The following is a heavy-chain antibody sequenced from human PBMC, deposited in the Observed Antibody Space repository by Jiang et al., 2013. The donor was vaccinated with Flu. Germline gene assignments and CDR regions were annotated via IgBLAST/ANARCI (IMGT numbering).Heavy chain of an antibody. J-gene: IGHJ5*02. CDR1: GGSFSGYY. CDR2: INHSGST. CDR3: ARSLSGWFDP. Sequence: LLKPSETLSLTCAVYGGSFSGYYWSWIRQPPGKGLEWIGEINHSGSTNYNPSLKSRVTISVDTSKNQFSLKLSSVTAADTAVYYCARSLSGWFDPVGPGNPGSPSPQ. V-gene: IGHV4-34*01. D-gene: IGHD1-26*01.